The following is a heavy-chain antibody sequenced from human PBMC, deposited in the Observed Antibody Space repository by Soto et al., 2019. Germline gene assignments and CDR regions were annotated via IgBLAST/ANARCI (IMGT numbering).Heavy chain of an antibody. D-gene: IGHD3-22*01. Sequence: ASVEVSCRASGYTFTGYYMHWVRQAPGQGLEWMGWINPNSGGTNYAQKFQGRVTMARDTSISTTSMELSRLRSDDTAVYYCARDRRYDSRGYYSASYDMDVWGRGTSVTVSS. CDR1: GYTFTGYY. CDR2: INPNSGGT. V-gene: IGHV1-2*02. CDR3: ARDRRYDSRGYYSASYDMDV. J-gene: IGHJ6*02.